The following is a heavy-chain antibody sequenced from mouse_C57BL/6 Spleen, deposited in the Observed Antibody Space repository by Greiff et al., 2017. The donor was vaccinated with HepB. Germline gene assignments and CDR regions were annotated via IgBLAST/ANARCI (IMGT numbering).Heavy chain of an antibody. V-gene: IGHV1-47*01. CDR1: GYTFTTYP. D-gene: IGHD2-4*01. J-gene: IGHJ4*01. Sequence: VQLQQSGAELVKPGASVKMSCKASGYTFTTYPIEWMKQNHGKSLEWIGNFHPYNDDTKYNEKFKGKATLTVEKSSSKVYLELSRLTSDDSAVYYCARGIYYDYDGSYYAMDYWGQGTSVTVSS. CDR2: FHPYNDDT. CDR3: ARGIYYDYDGSYYAMDY.